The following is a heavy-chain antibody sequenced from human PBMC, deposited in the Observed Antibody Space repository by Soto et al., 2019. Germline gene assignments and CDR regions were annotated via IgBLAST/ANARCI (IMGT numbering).Heavy chain of an antibody. Sequence: ASLKVSCKASGYTFTSYAMHWVRQAPGQRLEWMGWINAGNGNTKYSQKFQGRVTITRDTSASTAYMELSSLRSEDTAVYYCARGPLLDCSSTSCYASYYYYYMDVWGKGTTVTVSS. CDR3: ARGPLLDCSSTSCYASYYYYYMDV. CDR2: INAGNGNT. J-gene: IGHJ6*03. CDR1: GYTFTSYA. D-gene: IGHD2-2*01. V-gene: IGHV1-3*01.